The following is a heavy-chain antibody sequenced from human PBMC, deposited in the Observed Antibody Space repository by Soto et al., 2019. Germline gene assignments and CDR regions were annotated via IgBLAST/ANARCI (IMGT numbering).Heavy chain of an antibody. V-gene: IGHV4-59*08. J-gene: IGHJ6*02. CDR3: ARHFHDYGDYDTNYYYGMDV. CDR2: ISYSGST. D-gene: IGHD4-17*01. CDR1: GDSNSSYY. Sequence: SETLSLTCTVSGDSNSSYYWSWIRQSPGKGLEWIGYISYSGSTTYNPSLKSRVTISLHTSNNQFSLTLSSVTAADTAVYYCARHFHDYGDYDTNYYYGMDVWGQGTTVTVSS.